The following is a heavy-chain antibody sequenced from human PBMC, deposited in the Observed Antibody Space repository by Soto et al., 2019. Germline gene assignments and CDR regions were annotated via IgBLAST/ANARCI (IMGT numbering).Heavy chain of an antibody. V-gene: IGHV4-31*03. D-gene: IGHD2-15*01. Sequence: SETLSLTCTVSGGSISSGGYYWSWIRQHPGKGLEWIGYIYYSGSTYYNPSLKSRVTISVDTSKNQFSLKLSSVTAADTAVYYCARAARPLGYCSGGSCSSGMDVWGQGTTVPVSS. J-gene: IGHJ6*02. CDR3: ARAARPLGYCSGGSCSSGMDV. CDR1: GGSISSGGYY. CDR2: IYYSGST.